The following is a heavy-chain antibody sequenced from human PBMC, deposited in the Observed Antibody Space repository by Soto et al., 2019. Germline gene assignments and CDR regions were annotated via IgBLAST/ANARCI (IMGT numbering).Heavy chain of an antibody. V-gene: IGHV3-30*03. CDR2: ISDDGSNK. CDR1: WLTCIGYG. CDR3: ARFGATMVQGVITHYYYYYMDV. D-gene: IGHD3-10*01. Sequence: GVSLRLSSAASWLTCIGYGMHWVRQAPGKGLEWVAVISDDGSNKYYADSVKGRFTISRDNSGNTLFLQMYSLRSEDTAVYYCARFGATMVQGVITHYYYYYMDVWGKGTTVTVSS. J-gene: IGHJ6*03.